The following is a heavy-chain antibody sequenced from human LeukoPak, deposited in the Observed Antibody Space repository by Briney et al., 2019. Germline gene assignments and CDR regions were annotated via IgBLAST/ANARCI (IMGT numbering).Heavy chain of an antibody. Sequence: GGSLRLSCAASGFAVSSNYMSWVRQAPGKGLEWVSVIYSSGSTYYADSVKGRFTISRDNSKNTLYLQMNSLRAEDTAVYYCAKARELELAFDYWGQGTLVTVSS. CDR3: AKARELELAFDY. J-gene: IGHJ4*02. V-gene: IGHV3-53*01. CDR1: GFAVSSNY. D-gene: IGHD1-7*01. CDR2: IYSSGST.